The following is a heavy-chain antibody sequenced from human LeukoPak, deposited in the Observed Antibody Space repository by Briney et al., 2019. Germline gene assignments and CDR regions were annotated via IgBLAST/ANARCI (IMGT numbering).Heavy chain of an antibody. CDR2: IYSGNRT. D-gene: IGHD3-3*01. J-gene: IGHJ6*02. CDR3: ARLTSGNGLDV. CDR1: GFTVSNNY. V-gene: IGHV3-66*04. Sequence: GGSLRLSCAASGFTVSNNYMTWVRQAPGKGLEWVSVIYSGNRTKYADSVKGRFIISRDNSRNTLLFQMNSLRAEDTAVYYCARLTSGNGLDVWGRGTTVTVS.